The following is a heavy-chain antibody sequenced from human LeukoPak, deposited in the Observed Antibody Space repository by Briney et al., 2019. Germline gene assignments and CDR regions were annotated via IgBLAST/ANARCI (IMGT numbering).Heavy chain of an antibody. CDR3: ARVAARLFDY. D-gene: IGHD6-6*01. CDR1: GYTFSNYA. CDR2: ISSSSSYI. J-gene: IGHJ4*02. Sequence: GGSLRLSCAASGYTFSNYAMNWVRQAPGKGLEWVSSISSSSSYIYYADSVKGRFTISRDNAKNSLYLQMNSLRAEDTAVYCCARVAARLFDYWGQGTLVTVSS. V-gene: IGHV3-21*01.